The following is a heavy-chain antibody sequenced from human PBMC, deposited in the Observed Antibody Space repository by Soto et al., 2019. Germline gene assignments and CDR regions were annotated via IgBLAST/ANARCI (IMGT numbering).Heavy chain of an antibody. V-gene: IGHV3-30*19. CDR2: TSYDGNNK. Sequence: QVQLVESGGGVVQPGTSLRLSCAASGFRFKSFVMHWVRQAPGKGLEWVAFTSYDGNNKDYGDSVKGRFTVSRDNSQNTLHLQMDXLRPEDTALYYCARWGTTGGFDLWGQGTLVSXS. CDR1: GFRFKSFV. D-gene: IGHD3-16*01. CDR3: ARWGTTGGFDL. J-gene: IGHJ4*02.